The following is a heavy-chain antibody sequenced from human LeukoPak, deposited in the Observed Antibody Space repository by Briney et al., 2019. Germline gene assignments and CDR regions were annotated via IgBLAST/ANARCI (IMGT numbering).Heavy chain of an antibody. Sequence: SETLSLTCTVSGDSISNYYWSWIRQPPGKGLEWIGYIYYSGNTDYNPSLKSRVTISVDTSKNQFSLRLHSVTAADTAVYYCARYRNEALFAFDIWGQGTMVTVSS. CDR3: ARYRNEALFAFDI. D-gene: IGHD1-14*01. CDR1: GDSISNYY. J-gene: IGHJ3*02. CDR2: IYYSGNT. V-gene: IGHV4-59*01.